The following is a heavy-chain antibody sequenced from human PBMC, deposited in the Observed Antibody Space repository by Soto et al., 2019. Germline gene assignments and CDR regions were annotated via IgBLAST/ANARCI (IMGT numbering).Heavy chain of an antibody. CDR1: GFTFSSYA. J-gene: IGHJ2*01. Sequence: GGSLRLSCAASGFTFSSYAMHWVRQAPGKGLEWVAVISYDGSNKYYADSVKGRFTISRDNSKNTLYLQMNSLRAEDTAVYYCARGRGIGSSSSYWYFDLWGRGTLVTVSS. CDR2: ISYDGSNK. V-gene: IGHV3-30*04. D-gene: IGHD6-6*01. CDR3: ARGRGIGSSSSYWYFDL.